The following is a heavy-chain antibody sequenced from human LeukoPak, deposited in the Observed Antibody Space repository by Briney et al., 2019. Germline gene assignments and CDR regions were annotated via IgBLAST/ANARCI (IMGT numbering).Heavy chain of an antibody. J-gene: IGHJ1*01. CDR2: INHSGST. CDR1: GGSFSGYY. V-gene: IGHV4-34*01. D-gene: IGHD2-2*01. Sequence: SETLSLTCAVCGGSFSGYYWSWIRQPPGKGLEWIGEINHSGSTNYNPSLKSRVTISVDTSKNQFSLKLSSVTAADTAVYYCARVLYCSSTSCHPVRGYFQHWGQGTLVTVSS. CDR3: ARVLYCSSTSCHPVRGYFQH.